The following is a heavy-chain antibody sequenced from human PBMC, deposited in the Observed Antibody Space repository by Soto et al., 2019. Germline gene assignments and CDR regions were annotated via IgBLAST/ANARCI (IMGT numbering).Heavy chain of an antibody. CDR3: ARGGGKGLDDAFDI. CDR1: GFTVSSHF. CDR2: IYSGEYS. Sequence: EVQLVETGGGLIQPGGSLRLSCAASGFTVSSHFMSWVRQAPGKGLEWGSVIYSGEYSYYADSVKGRFTLSRDNSKNILYLQMNNLRAEDTAVYFCARGGGKGLDDAFDIWGQGTMVAVSA. V-gene: IGHV3-53*02. D-gene: IGHD1-26*01. J-gene: IGHJ3*02.